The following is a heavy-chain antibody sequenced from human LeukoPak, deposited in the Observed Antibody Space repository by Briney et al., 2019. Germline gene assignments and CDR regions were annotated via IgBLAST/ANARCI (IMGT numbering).Heavy chain of an antibody. CDR1: GFTFSSYA. V-gene: IGHV3-23*01. Sequence: GGPLRLSCAASGFTFSSYAMSWVRQAPGKGLEWVSAISGSGGSTYYADSVKGRFTISRDNSKNTLYLQMNSLRAEDTAVYYCAKEMGPGYYDSSGYYYLDAFDIWGQGTMVTVSS. D-gene: IGHD3-22*01. J-gene: IGHJ3*02. CDR2: ISGSGGST. CDR3: AKEMGPGYYDSSGYYYLDAFDI.